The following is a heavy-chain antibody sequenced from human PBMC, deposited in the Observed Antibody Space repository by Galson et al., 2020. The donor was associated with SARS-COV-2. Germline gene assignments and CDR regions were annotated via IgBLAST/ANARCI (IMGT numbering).Heavy chain of an antibody. J-gene: IGHJ2*01. CDR2: VYPSGTT. V-gene: IGHV4-38-2*02. CDR3: ARQGVNKIVLVTVPGWYFDL. Sequence: SETLSLTCTVSGYSVSTTNYWGWVRQPPGRGLEWIGRVYPSGTTYYNPSLKSRVTISVDTSKNQFSLRLDSVTAADTALYYCARQGVNKIVLVTVPGWYFDLWGRGTLVTVSS. D-gene: IGHD3-22*01. CDR1: GYSVSTTNY.